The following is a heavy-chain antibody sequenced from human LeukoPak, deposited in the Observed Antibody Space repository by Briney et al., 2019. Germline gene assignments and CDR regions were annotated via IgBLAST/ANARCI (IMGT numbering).Heavy chain of an antibody. V-gene: IGHV4-31*03. CDR1: GGSISSGGYY. CDR3: ARETRLRFLEWLTHFDY. CDR2: IYYSGST. D-gene: IGHD3-3*01. J-gene: IGHJ4*02. Sequence: PSQTLSLTCTVSGGSISSGGYYWSWIRQHPGKGLEWIGYIYYSGSTYYNPSLKSRVTISVDTSKNQFSLKLSSVTAADTAVYYCARETRLRFLEWLTHFDYWGQGTLVTVSS.